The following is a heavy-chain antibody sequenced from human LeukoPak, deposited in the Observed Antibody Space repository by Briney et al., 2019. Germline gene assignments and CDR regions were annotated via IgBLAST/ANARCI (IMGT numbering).Heavy chain of an antibody. CDR3: ARDEDSAYGSGSYLS. CDR1: GGSISGYY. D-gene: IGHD3-10*01. CDR2: LYYSGST. V-gene: IGHV4-59*01. Sequence: SETLSLTCTVSGGSISGYYWSWIRQPPGKGLKWIGYLYYSGSTNYNPSLKSRVTISVDTSKNQFSLKLSSVTAADTAVYYCARDEDSAYGSGSYLSWGQGTLVTVSS. J-gene: IGHJ5*02.